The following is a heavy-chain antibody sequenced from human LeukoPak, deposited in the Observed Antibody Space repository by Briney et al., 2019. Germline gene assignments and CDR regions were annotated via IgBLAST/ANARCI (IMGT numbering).Heavy chain of an antibody. CDR1: DESFSGYLSDSY. D-gene: IGHD3-16*01. CDR3: ARRGGGDYPYYFNY. CDR2: IDRHGNT. J-gene: IGHJ4*02. V-gene: IGHV4-34*01. Sequence: SETLSLTCAIYDESFSGYLSDSYWSWVRRPPGKGLEWIGEIDRHGNTNYSPSLKSRVTISIQTSKSQFSLNLNSVTDADTAVYYCARRGGGDYPYYFNYWGRGTPVTVSS.